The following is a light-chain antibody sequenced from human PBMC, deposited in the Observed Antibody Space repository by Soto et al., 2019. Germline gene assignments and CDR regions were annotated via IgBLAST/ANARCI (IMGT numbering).Light chain of an antibody. CDR2: GAS. V-gene: IGKV3-20*01. J-gene: IGKJ4*01. CDR1: ESVSDNY. CDR3: QQYDSSSLT. Sequence: EIVLTQSPGTLSLSPGERATLSCRASESVSDNYLAWYQQRSGQAPRLVIYGASSRASAVPDRFSGSGSGADFTLTISSLEPEDFAVYYCQQYDSSSLTFGGGTKVEIK.